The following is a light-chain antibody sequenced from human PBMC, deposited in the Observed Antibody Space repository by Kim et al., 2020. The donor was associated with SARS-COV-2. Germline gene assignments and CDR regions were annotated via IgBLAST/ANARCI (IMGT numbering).Light chain of an antibody. CDR2: ATS. J-gene: IGKJ4*01. CDR3: QQYDDWPLT. Sequence: EIVMTQSPATLSVSPGERATLSCRASQSVSTNLAWYQQKPGQAPRLLIYATSTRATGIPARFSGSGSWTEFTLTISSLQSEDFAVYYCQQYDDWPLTFGGGTKLEI. V-gene: IGKV3-15*01. CDR1: QSVSTN.